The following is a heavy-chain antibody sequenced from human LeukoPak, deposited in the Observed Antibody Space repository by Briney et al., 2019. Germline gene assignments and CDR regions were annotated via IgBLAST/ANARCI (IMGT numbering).Heavy chain of an antibody. CDR3: ARDTWGTYSTGGCAY. CDR2: IYYSGST. CDR1: GGSISSYY. D-gene: IGHD6-25*01. Sequence: SETLSLTCTVSGGSISSYYWSWIRQPPGKGLEWIGYIYYSGSTNYNPSLKSRVTISVDTSKNQFSLKLSSVTAADTAVYYCARDTWGTYSTGGCAYWGQGTLVTVSS. J-gene: IGHJ4*02. V-gene: IGHV4-59*01.